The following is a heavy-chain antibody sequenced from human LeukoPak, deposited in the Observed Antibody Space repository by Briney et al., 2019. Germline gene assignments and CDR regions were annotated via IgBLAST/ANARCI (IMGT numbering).Heavy chain of an antibody. CDR2: IYSDSST. J-gene: IGHJ4*02. CDR3: ARGLQNDD. CDR1: GFTVSSKY. Sequence: GGSLRLSCAASGFTVSSKYMCWVRQAPGKGLEWVSVIYSDSSTYYADSVKGRFTISRDISKNTLYLQMNSLTAADSALYYCARGLQNDDWGQGTLVTVSS. D-gene: IGHD5-24*01. V-gene: IGHV3-66*01.